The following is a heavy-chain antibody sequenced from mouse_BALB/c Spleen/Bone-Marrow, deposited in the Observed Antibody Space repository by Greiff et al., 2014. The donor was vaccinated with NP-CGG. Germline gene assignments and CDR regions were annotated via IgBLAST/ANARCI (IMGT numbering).Heavy chain of an antibody. J-gene: IGHJ4*01. Sequence: SGAELVKPGASVKLSCKASGYTFTNYYIYWVKQRPGQGLEWIGGTNPSNGGTKFNEKFKNKATLTIDKSSSTAYIQLSSLTSEDSAVYYCSRHYYGTPYYAMDYWGQGTSVTVSS. CDR3: SRHYYGTPYYAMDY. CDR1: GYTFTNYY. CDR2: TNPSNGGT. D-gene: IGHD1-1*01. V-gene: IGHV1S81*02.